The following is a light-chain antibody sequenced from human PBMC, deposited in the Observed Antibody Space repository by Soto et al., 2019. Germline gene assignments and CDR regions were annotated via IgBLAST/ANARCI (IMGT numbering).Light chain of an antibody. CDR3: QQHGSSPFT. Sequence: DIVLTQSPDTLSLSPGERATLSCRASQTVSSSSLAWYQQKPGQAPRLLIYGASSRATGIPDRFSGSGSGTEFTLTISRLEPEDFAVYYCQQHGSSPFTFGPGTKVDIK. CDR1: QTVSSSS. V-gene: IGKV3-20*01. J-gene: IGKJ3*01. CDR2: GAS.